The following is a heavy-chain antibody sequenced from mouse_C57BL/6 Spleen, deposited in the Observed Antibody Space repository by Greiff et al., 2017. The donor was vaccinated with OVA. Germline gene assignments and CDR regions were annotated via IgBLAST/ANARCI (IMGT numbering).Heavy chain of an antibody. CDR1: GYTFTSYW. J-gene: IGHJ2*01. Sequence: QVQLQQPGAELVKPGASVKMSCKASGYTFTSYWITWVKQRPGQGLEWIGDIYPGSGSPNYNEKFKSKATLTVDTSSSTAYMQLSSLTSEDSAVYYCARRRGLDGSFDYWGQGTTLTVSS. CDR3: ARRRGLDGSFDY. V-gene: IGHV1-55*01. CDR2: IYPGSGSP. D-gene: IGHD1-1*01.